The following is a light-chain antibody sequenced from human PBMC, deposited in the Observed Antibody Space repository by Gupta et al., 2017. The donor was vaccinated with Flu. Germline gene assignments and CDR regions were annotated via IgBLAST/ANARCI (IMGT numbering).Light chain of an antibody. CDR2: RAS. J-gene: IGKJ1*01. CDR1: HSITNW. Sequence: DIPMTQSPATLSASVGDRVTITCRDTHSITNWLAWYQQKPGKPPKLLIYRASTLEPGVPSRFSGTKSGSEFALTISSLEPDDFATYYCQEYNPWTFCQGTRVEIK. CDR3: QEYNPWT. V-gene: IGKV1-5*03.